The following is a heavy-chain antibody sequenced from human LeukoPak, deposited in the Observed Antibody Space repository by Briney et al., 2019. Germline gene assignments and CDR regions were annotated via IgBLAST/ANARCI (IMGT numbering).Heavy chain of an antibody. D-gene: IGHD3-10*01. CDR3: ATGGGDWYSDL. CDR2: ISPYNGNT. J-gene: IGHJ2*01. V-gene: IGHV1-18*01. Sequence: ASVKVSCKASGYTFTNYDISWVRQAPGKGLEWMGWISPYNGNTDSAQEFQDRVTLTTDTSTSTAYMELRSLTSDDSAVYYCATGGGDWYSDLWGRGTLVTVSS. CDR1: GYTFTNYD.